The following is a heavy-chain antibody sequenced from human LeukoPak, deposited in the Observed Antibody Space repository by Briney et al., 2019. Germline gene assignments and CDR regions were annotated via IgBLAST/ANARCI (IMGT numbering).Heavy chain of an antibody. CDR3: ARGHIAVAGHYGAGPSDY. Sequence: SGGSLRLSCGASGFIVSSSYMSWVRQAPGKGLEWVSVLYSGGTTHYGDSVKGRFTISRDNSKNTLFLQMNSLRAEDTAVYYCARGHIAVAGHYGAGPSDYRGQGTLVTVSS. CDR1: GFIVSSSY. CDR2: LYSGGTT. D-gene: IGHD6-19*01. V-gene: IGHV3-53*01. J-gene: IGHJ4*02.